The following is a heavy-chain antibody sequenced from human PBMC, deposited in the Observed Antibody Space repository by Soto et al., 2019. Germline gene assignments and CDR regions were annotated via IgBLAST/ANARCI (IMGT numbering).Heavy chain of an antibody. CDR2: IYSGGST. V-gene: IGHV3-66*01. CDR3: ARDQLYYNDISGRPLNAFDV. J-gene: IGHJ3*01. Sequence: GGSLRLSCAASGFTVSSNYMSWVRQAPGKGLEWVSLIYSGGSTYYADSVKGRFTISRDNSKNTLYLQMNSLRAEDTAVYYCARDQLYYNDISGRPLNAFDVWGQGTMVTVSS. D-gene: IGHD3-22*01. CDR1: GFTVSSNY.